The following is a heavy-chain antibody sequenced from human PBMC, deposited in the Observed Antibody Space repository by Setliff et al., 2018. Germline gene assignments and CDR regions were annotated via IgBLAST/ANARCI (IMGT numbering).Heavy chain of an antibody. J-gene: IGHJ4*02. Sequence: GASVKVSCKASGYTFSHSGITWVRQAPGQGLEWMGWINNYSFKTTYSQKFLDRVTMTTDTSATTAYMELKNLRSDDTAVYYCARINFYVSSGYYYAPDFWGQGTLVTVSS. CDR1: GYTFSHSG. CDR3: ARINFYVSSGYYYAPDF. V-gene: IGHV1-18*01. CDR2: INNYSFKT. D-gene: IGHD3-22*01.